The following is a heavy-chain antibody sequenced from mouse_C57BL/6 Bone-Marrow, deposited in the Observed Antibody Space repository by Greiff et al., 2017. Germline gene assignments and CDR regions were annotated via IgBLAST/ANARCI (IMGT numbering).Heavy chain of an antibody. D-gene: IGHD1-1*01. CDR2: INYDGSST. Sequence: EVQLVESEGGLVQPGSSMKLSCTASGFTFSDYYMAWVRQVPEKGLEWVANINYDGSSTYYLDSLKSRFIISRDNAKNILYLQLSSLKSEDTATYYCARGDYYGLDYWGQGTTLTVSS. V-gene: IGHV5-16*01. CDR1: GFTFSDYY. J-gene: IGHJ2*01. CDR3: ARGDYYGLDY.